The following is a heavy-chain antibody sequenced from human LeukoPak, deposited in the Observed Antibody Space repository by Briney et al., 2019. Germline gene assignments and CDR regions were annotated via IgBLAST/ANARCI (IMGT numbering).Heavy chain of an antibody. V-gene: IGHV3-30*18. CDR1: GFTFSSYG. CDR3: ANAPGGLRGHFDY. D-gene: IGHD4-17*01. Sequence: TGGSLRLSCAASGFTFSSYGMHWVRQAPGKGLEWVAVISYDGSNKYYADSVKGRFTISRDNSKNTLYLQMNSLRAEDTAVYYCANAPGGLRGHFDYWGQGTLVTVSS. J-gene: IGHJ4*02. CDR2: ISYDGSNK.